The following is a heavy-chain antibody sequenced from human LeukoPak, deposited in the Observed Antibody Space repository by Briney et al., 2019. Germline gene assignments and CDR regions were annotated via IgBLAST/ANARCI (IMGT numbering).Heavy chain of an antibody. CDR2: VYYSGST. Sequence: SETLSLTCAVSDYSFSSFDYSCFIRQPPGKGLEWIGSVYYSGSTHYSPSLKNRVTISVDTSKNQFSLKLRSVTAADTALYYCARNDSSGYFDYWGRGTLVTVSS. D-gene: IGHD3-22*01. J-gene: IGHJ4*02. V-gene: IGHV4-38-2*01. CDR1: DYSFSSFDY. CDR3: ARNDSSGYFDY.